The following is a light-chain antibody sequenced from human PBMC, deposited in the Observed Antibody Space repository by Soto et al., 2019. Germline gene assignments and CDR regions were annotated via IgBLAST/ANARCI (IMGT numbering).Light chain of an antibody. Sequence: EIVMTQSPVTLSVSPGERATLSCTASQSVGINLAWYQQKPGQAPSLLIYAASTRATGFPARFSGSGSGTEFTLTISSLQSEDFAVYYCQQYEKWPPSITFGQGTRLEIK. J-gene: IGKJ5*01. CDR2: AAS. CDR3: QQYEKWPPSIT. CDR1: QSVGIN. V-gene: IGKV3-15*01.